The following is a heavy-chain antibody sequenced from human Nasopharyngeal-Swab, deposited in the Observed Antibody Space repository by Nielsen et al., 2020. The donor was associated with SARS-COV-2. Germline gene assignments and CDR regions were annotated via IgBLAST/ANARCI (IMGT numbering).Heavy chain of an antibody. Sequence: SETLSLTCAISGASVSSSSAAWNWIRQSPSRGLEWLGRTYYRSKWYNDYAVYVKSRITINPDTSKNQFSLHLNSVTPEDTAVYYCARARGAYGDYYYYYYTDVWGKGTTVTVSS. CDR2: TYYRSKWYN. D-gene: IGHD4-17*01. V-gene: IGHV6-1*01. J-gene: IGHJ6*03. CDR3: ARARGAYGDYYYYYYTDV. CDR1: GASVSSSSAA.